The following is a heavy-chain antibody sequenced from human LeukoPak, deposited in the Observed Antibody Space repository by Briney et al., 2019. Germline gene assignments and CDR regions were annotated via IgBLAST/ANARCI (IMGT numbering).Heavy chain of an antibody. CDR3: ARGKDGDETFDY. CDR2: INPNSGGT. CDR1: GYTFTGYY. V-gene: IGHV1-2*02. D-gene: IGHD4-17*01. J-gene: IGHJ4*02. Sequence: ASVKVSCKASGYTFTGYYMHWVRQAPGQGLEWMGWINPNSGGTNYAQKLQGRVTMTTDTSTSTAYMELRSLRSDDTAVYYCARGKDGDETFDYWGQGTLVTVSS.